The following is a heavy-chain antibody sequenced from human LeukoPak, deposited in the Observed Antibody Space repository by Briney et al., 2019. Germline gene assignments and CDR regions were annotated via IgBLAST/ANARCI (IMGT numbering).Heavy chain of an antibody. CDR2: ISSSGSGK. CDR3: AKDEYCSGGSCYPSNWFDP. CDR1: GFTFSDYY. Sequence: GGSLRLSCAASGFTFSDYYMGWIRQAPGKGLEWVSYISSSGSGKYYADSVKGRFTISRDNSKNTLYLQMNSLRAEDTAVYYCAKDEYCSGGSCYPSNWFDPWGQGTLVTVSS. D-gene: IGHD2-15*01. J-gene: IGHJ5*02. V-gene: IGHV3-11*04.